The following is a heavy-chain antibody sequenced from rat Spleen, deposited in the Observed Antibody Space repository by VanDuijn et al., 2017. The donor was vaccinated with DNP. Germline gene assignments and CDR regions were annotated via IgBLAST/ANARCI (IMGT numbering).Heavy chain of an antibody. Sequence: EVQLVESGGGPVQPGRSLKLSCVASGFIFSNYWMTWIRQAPGKGPEWVASISNVGDNIYYSDSVRGRFSLSRDNAQSTLYLQVNSLRSEDTATYYCTSNPHIRTAAPFDYWGQGVMVTVSS. CDR3: TSNPHIRTAAPFDY. J-gene: IGHJ2*01. CDR2: ISNVGDNI. CDR1: GFIFSNYW. D-gene: IGHD3-8*01. V-gene: IGHV5-31*01.